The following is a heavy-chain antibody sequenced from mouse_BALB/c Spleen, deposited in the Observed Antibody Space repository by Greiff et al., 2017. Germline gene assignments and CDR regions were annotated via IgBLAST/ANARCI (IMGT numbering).Heavy chain of an antibody. J-gene: IGHJ4*01. CDR2: ILPGSGST. CDR1: GYTFSSYW. Sequence: QVQLQQSGAELMKPGASVKISCKATGYTFSSYWIEWVKQRPGHGLEWIGEILPGSGSTNYNEKFKGKATFTADTSSNTAYMQLSSLTSEESAVYYCARVVGYYAMDYWGQGTSVTVSS. V-gene: IGHV1-9*01. D-gene: IGHD1-1*01. CDR3: ARVVGYYAMDY.